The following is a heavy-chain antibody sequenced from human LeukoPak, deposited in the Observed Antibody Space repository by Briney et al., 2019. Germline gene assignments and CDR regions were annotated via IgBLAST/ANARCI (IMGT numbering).Heavy chain of an antibody. CDR2: IKQDGSEK. D-gene: IGHD5-18*01. J-gene: IGHJ4*02. Sequence: PGGSLRLSCAASGFTFSNYWMTWVRQAPGKGLEWVANIKQDGSEKYYVDSVKGRFTISRDNAKNSLYLQMNSLRAEDTAVYYCSRGAYSFGQGGYWGQGTLVTVSS. CDR1: GFTFSNYW. V-gene: IGHV3-7*01. CDR3: SRGAYSFGQGGY.